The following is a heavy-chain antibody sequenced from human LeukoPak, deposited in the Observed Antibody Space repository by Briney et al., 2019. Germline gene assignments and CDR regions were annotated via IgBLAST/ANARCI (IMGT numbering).Heavy chain of an antibody. J-gene: IGHJ4*02. Sequence: GGSLRLSCAASGFTFRNYEMNWVRQAPGKGLEWVSYISSSGSTIYYADSVKGRLTISRDNAKNSLYLQMNSLRAEDTAVYYCAGGDSSGYYPIDYWGQGTLVTVSS. CDR1: GFTFRNYE. CDR3: AGGDSSGYYPIDY. V-gene: IGHV3-48*03. D-gene: IGHD3-22*01. CDR2: ISSSGSTI.